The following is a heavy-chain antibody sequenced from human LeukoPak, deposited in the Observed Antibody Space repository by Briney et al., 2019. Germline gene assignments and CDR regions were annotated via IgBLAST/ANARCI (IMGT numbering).Heavy chain of an antibody. Sequence: EWIGSIYYSGSTYYNPSLKSRVTISVDTSKNQFSLKLSSVTAADTAVYYCANRVTGSCFDPWGQGTLVTVSS. J-gene: IGHJ5*02. CDR3: ANRVTGSCFDP. V-gene: IGHV4-39*01. D-gene: IGHD2-21*02. CDR2: IYYSGST.